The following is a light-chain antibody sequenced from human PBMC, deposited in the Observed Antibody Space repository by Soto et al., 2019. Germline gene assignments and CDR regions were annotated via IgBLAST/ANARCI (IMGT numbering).Light chain of an antibody. CDR2: DVT. Sequence: QSALTQPPSASGSPGQSVTISCTGTSSDVCAYKYVSWYQQYPGKAPKLMIYDVTKRPSGVPDRFSGSKSGNTASLTVSGLQAEDEADDYCTSYVGNDIGVFGGGTKVTVL. CDR3: TSYVGNDIGV. V-gene: IGLV2-8*01. CDR1: SSDVCAYKY. J-gene: IGLJ3*02.